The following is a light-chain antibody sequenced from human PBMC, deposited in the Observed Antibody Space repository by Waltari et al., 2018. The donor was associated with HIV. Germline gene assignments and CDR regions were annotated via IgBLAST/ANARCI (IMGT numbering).Light chain of an antibody. CDR3: ASWDDSLNGYV. CDR2: SYN. V-gene: IGLV1-44*01. Sequence: QSVLTQPPSASGTPGQSVTISCSGSSSNIGRNTENWYQQLPGTAPKLLIYSYNQRPSGVPDRFSGSKSGTSASLAISGLQSEDEAHYYCASWDDSLNGYVFGTGTKVTVL. J-gene: IGLJ1*01. CDR1: SSNIGRNT.